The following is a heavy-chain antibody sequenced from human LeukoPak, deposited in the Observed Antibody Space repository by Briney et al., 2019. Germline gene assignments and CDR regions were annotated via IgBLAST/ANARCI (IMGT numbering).Heavy chain of an antibody. V-gene: IGHV1-69*13. J-gene: IGHJ4*02. D-gene: IGHD2-2*01. CDR3: VSCLSISRYFDY. CDR1: GGTFSSYA. Sequence: SVKVSCKASGGTFSSYAISWVRQAPGQGLEWMGGIIPIFGTANYAQKFQGRVTITADESTSTAYMELSSLRSEDTAVYYCVSCLSISRYFDYWGQGTLVTVSS. CDR2: IIPIFGTA.